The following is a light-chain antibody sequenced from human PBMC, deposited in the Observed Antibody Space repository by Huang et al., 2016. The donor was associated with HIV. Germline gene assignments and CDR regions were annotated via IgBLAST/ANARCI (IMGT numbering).Light chain of an antibody. CDR3: QQRSNWPPTYT. Sequence: EIVLTQSPATLSLSPGERATLSCRASQSVSSYLAWYQQKPVQPPSHLIYDASTRAHGIPAGFSGSGSGTDYTLTISSREPKDFAVYYCQQRSNWPPTYTFGQGTKLEI. V-gene: IGKV3-11*01. CDR2: DAS. CDR1: QSVSSY. J-gene: IGKJ2*01.